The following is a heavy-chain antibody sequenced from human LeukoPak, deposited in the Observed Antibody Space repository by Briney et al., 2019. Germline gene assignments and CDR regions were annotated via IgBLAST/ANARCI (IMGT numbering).Heavy chain of an antibody. D-gene: IGHD2-2*01. CDR1: GGTFSSYA. CDR2: IIPIFGTA. V-gene: IGHV1-69*05. Sequence: SVKVSCKASGGTFSSYAISWVRQAPGQGLEWMGGIIPIFGTANYAQKFQGRVTITTDESTSTAYMELSSLRSEDTAVYYCARGVVPAANNNWFDPWGQGTLVTVST. CDR3: ARGVVPAANNNWFDP. J-gene: IGHJ5*02.